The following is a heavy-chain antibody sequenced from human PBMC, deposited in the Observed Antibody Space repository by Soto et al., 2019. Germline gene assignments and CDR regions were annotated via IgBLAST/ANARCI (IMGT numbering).Heavy chain of an antibody. CDR2: ISYDGSNK. V-gene: IGHV3-30-3*01. CDR3: AREGVIRQWLPYNWFDP. Sequence: QVQLVESGGGVVQPGRSLRLSCAASGFTFSSYAMHWVRQAPGKGLEWVAVISYDGSNKYYADSVKGRFTISRDNSKNTLYRQRNILRAEDTAVYYCAREGVIRQWLPYNWFDPWGQVTLVTVSS. J-gene: IGHJ5*02. D-gene: IGHD6-19*01. CDR1: GFTFSSYA.